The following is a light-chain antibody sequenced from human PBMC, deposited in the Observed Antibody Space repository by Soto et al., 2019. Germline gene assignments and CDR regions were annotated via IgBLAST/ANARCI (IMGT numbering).Light chain of an antibody. V-gene: IGKV3-20*01. CDR1: QSVSSGY. J-gene: IGKJ5*01. CDR2: ATS. CDR3: QQYGSSPPIT. Sequence: EIVLTQSPGALSLSPGERATLSCRASQSVSSGYLAWYQQKPGQAPRLLIFATSRRATGIPDRFSGSGSGTDFTLTIIRLEPEDVAVYYWQQYGSSPPITFGQGTRLEIK.